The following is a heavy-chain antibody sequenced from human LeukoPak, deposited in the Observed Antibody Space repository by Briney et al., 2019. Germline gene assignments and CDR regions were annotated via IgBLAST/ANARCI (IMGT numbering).Heavy chain of an antibody. CDR3: ARGMIVVVTAGLDY. Sequence: ASVKVSCKASGYTFTSYGISWVRQAPGQGLEWMGWISAYNGNTNYAQKLQGRVTMTSDTSTSTAYMELRSLRSDDTAVYYCARGMIVVVTAGLDYWGQGTLVTVSS. CDR2: ISAYNGNT. CDR1: GYTFTSYG. V-gene: IGHV1-18*01. J-gene: IGHJ4*02. D-gene: IGHD2-21*02.